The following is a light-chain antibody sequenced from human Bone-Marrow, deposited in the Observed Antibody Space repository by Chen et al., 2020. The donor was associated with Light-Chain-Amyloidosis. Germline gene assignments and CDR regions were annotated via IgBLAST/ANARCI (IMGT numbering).Light chain of an antibody. CDR3: QVWDRSSDRPV. CDR2: DKS. CDR1: NIGSTS. J-gene: IGLJ3*02. Sequence: SYVLTQPSSVSVAPGQTATIACGGNNIGSTSVHWYQQTPGQAPLLVVYDKSDRPSGIPERLSGSNSGNTANLTISRVEAGDEADYYCQVWDRSSDRPVFGGGTKLTVL. V-gene: IGLV3-21*02.